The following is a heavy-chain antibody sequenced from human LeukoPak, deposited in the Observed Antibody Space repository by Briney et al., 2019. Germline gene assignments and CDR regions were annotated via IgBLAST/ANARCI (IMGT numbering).Heavy chain of an antibody. CDR3: ARVSSSSWSNWFDP. CDR2: IYTSGST. CDR1: GGSISSYY. J-gene: IGHJ5*02. V-gene: IGHV4-4*09. D-gene: IGHD6-13*01. Sequence: SETLSLTCTVSGGSISSYYWSWIRQPPGKGLEWIGYIYTSGSTNYNPSLKSRVTISVDTSKNQFSLKLSSVTAADTAVYYCARVSSSSWSNWFDPWGRGTLVTVSS.